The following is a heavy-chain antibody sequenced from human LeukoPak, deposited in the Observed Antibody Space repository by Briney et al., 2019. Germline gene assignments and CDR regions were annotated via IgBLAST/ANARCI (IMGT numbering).Heavy chain of an antibody. J-gene: IGHJ4*02. Sequence: PSETLSLTCSVSGGSISDFSISGCSWGWIRQPAGKGLEWIGRIHTNCNPNYSPSLKTRVTISADTSKNQLFLELSSVTAADTAVYYCARDLAYDLCSGDYTDYWGQGTRVTVSS. CDR3: ARDLAYDLCSGDYTDY. D-gene: IGHD3/OR15-3a*01. V-gene: IGHV4-4*07. CDR1: GGSISDFS. CDR2: IHTNCNP.